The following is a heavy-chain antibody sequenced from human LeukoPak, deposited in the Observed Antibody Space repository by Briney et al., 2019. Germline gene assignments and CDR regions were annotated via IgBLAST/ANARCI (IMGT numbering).Heavy chain of an antibody. CDR2: IHYSGST. V-gene: IGHV4-59*01. CDR1: GGSIGSYF. D-gene: IGHD6-13*01. J-gene: IGHJ3*01. CDR3: VRATAAGLNAFDF. Sequence: PSETLSLTCFVSGGSIGSYFWNWIRQPPRKGLEWIGYIHYSGSTNYNPSLKSRVTISVDTSKNRLSLKLNSVTAADTAVYYCVRATAAGLNAFDFWGQGTMVTVSS.